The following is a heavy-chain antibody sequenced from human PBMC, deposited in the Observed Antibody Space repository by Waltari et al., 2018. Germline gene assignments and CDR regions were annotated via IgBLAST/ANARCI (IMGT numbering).Heavy chain of an antibody. CDR3: TTQYYDFWSGQDYYFDY. V-gene: IGHV3-15*01. J-gene: IGHJ4*02. CDR2: IKRKTDGGTT. Sequence: EVQLVESGGGLVKPGGSLRLSCAASGFTFSNAWLTWVRQAPGKGLEWVGRIKRKTDGGTTDYAAPVKGRFTISRDDSKNTLYLQMNSLKTEDTAVYYCTTQYYDFWSGQDYYFDYWGQGTLVTVSS. D-gene: IGHD3-3*01. CDR1: GFTFSNAW.